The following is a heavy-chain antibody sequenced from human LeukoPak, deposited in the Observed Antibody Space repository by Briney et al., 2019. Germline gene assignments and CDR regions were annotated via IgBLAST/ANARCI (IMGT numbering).Heavy chain of an antibody. CDR1: GFTFSSYA. D-gene: IGHD3-9*01. V-gene: IGHV3-23*01. CDR3: AKGSRYYDILTGYYRSDYCYGMDV. J-gene: IGHJ6*02. CDR2: ISGSGGST. Sequence: GGSLRLSCAASGFTFSSYAMTWVRQAPGKGLEWVSGISGSGGSTYYADSVKGRFTISRDNSKNTLYLQMNSLRAEDTAVYYCAKGSRYYDILTGYYRSDYCYGMDVWGQGTTVTVSS.